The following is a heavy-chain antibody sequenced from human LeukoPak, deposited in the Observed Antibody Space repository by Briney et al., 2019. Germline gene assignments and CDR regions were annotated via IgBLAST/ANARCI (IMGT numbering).Heavy chain of an antibody. CDR3: ARHSAGTTKDY. CDR2: ISYSGST. CDR1: GGSISSYY. J-gene: IGHJ4*02. Sequence: PSETLSLTCAVSGGSISSYYWSWIRQPPRKGLEWIGYISYSGSTNYNPSLKSRVSTSVDTSKNQFSLRLSSVTAADTAVYYCARHSAGTTKDYWGQGTLVTVSS. V-gene: IGHV4-59*08. D-gene: IGHD1-1*01.